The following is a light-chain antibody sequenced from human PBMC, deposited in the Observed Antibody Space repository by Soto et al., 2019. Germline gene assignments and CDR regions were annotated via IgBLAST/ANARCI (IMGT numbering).Light chain of an antibody. CDR1: QSLLHTNGYNY. CDR3: MQTLQSIVTSGPVLQSIFT. Sequence: DILMTQSPLSLSVTPGEPASISSRSSQSLLHTNGYNYLDWYLQKPGQSPQLLIYLGSKRAYGVPDRFSGSGSGTDFTLKISRVEAEDVGVYYCMQTLQSIVTSGPVLQSIFTFGPGTKVDIK. J-gene: IGKJ3*01. V-gene: IGKV2-28*01. CDR2: LGS.